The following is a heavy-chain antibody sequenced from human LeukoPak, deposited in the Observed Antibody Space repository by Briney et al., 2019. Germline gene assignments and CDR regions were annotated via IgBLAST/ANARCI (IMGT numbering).Heavy chain of an antibody. D-gene: IGHD2-15*01. CDR1: GFTFSGHD. CDR2: TSDDGTHK. J-gene: IGHJ4*02. CDR3: ARESVPATGGFDY. Sequence: PGGSLRLSCAASGFTFSGHDIPWVRQAPGKGLEWVASTSDDGTHKYYADSVKGRFTVPRDNSKSTLYLQMNSLRTEDSAVYSCARESVPATGGFDYWGQGTLVTVSS. V-gene: IGHV3-30*03.